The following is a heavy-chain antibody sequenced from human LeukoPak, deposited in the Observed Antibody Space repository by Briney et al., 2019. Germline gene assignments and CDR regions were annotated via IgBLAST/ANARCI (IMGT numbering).Heavy chain of an antibody. Sequence: GGSLRLSCAASGFTFSSYAMHWVRQAPGKGLEYVSAISSNGGSTYYANSVKGRFTISRDNSKNTLYLQMGSLRAEDTAVYYCAKDLSSFRIPYYYDSSDYWGQGTLVTVSS. D-gene: IGHD3-22*01. J-gene: IGHJ4*02. CDR3: AKDLSSFRIPYYYDSSDY. CDR2: ISSNGGST. V-gene: IGHV3-64*01. CDR1: GFTFSSYA.